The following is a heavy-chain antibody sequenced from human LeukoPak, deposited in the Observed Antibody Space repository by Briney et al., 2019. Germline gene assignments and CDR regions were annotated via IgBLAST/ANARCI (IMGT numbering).Heavy chain of an antibody. D-gene: IGHD1-26*01. J-gene: IGHJ4*02. CDR2: ISGDGGST. Sequence: GGSLRLSCAASGFTFDDYTMHWVRQAPGKGLEWVSLISGDGGSTYYADSVKGRFTISRDNSKNSLYLQMNSLRTEDTALYYCANLLSIVGAKAFDYWGQGTLVTVSS. CDR3: ANLLSIVGAKAFDY. CDR1: GFTFDDYT. V-gene: IGHV3-43*02.